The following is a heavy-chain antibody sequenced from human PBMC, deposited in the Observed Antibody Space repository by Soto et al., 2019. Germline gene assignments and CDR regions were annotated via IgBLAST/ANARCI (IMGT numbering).Heavy chain of an antibody. J-gene: IGHJ4*02. Sequence: QVQLVQSGAEVKKPGSSVKVCCKASGGTFSNYAIHWVRQAPGQGLEWMGNIIPMFNTTGYAQKFQGRLTVTPDRTTSTACLEPGTPTTGGPAVYYRAALAPGLVAYLNYWGQGTLVTVSS. CDR2: IIPMFNTT. CDR1: GGTFSNYA. V-gene: IGHV1-69*15. D-gene: IGHD2-21*01. CDR3: AALAPGLVAYLNY.